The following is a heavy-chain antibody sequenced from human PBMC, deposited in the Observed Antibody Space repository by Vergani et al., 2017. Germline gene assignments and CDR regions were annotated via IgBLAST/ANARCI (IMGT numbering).Heavy chain of an antibody. D-gene: IGHD1-26*01. Sequence: EVQLVQSGAEVKKPGESLKISCKGSGYSFNSYWIGWVRQLPGKGLEWMGIIYPGDSDTSYSPAFQGQVTISADKSISTAYLQWISLKASDTAMYYCARLGGAGELRSYFDYWGQGTLVTVSS. J-gene: IGHJ4*02. V-gene: IGHV5-51*01. CDR1: GYSFNSYW. CDR2: IYPGDSDT. CDR3: ARLGGAGELRSYFDY.